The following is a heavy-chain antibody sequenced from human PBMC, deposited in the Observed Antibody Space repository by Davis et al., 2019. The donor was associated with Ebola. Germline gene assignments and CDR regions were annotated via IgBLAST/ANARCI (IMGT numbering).Heavy chain of an antibody. V-gene: IGHV5-51*01. Sequence: GESLKISCKGSGYSFTSSWIGWVRQMPGKGLEWMGIIYPGDSDTKYSQSFQGQVPISADKSISTAYLQWSSLKASDTAMYFCARGIDRISGYDYWGQGTLVTVSS. D-gene: IGHD5-12*01. CDR2: IYPGDSDT. CDR3: ARGIDRISGYDY. CDR1: GYSFTSSW. J-gene: IGHJ4*02.